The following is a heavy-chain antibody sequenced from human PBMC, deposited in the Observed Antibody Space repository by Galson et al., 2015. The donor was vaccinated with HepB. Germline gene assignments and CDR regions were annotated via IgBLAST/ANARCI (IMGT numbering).Heavy chain of an antibody. D-gene: IGHD3-3*01. Sequence: SLRLSCAASGFTFSSYAMSWVRQAPGKGLEWVSAISGSGGSTYYADSVKGRFTISRDNSKNTLYLQMNSLRAEDTAVYYCAKSEHPGLRLPALDAIDIWGQGTMVTVSS. CDR2: ISGSGGST. CDR3: AKSEHPGLRLPALDAIDI. V-gene: IGHV3-23*01. CDR1: GFTFSSYA. J-gene: IGHJ3*02.